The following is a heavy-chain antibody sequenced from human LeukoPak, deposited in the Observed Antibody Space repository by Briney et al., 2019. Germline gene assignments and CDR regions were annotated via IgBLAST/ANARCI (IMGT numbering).Heavy chain of an antibody. J-gene: IGHJ6*03. CDR1: GFTVSGNY. D-gene: IGHD1-7*01. Sequence: GGSLRLSCAASGFTVSGNYMSWVRQAPGKGLEWVSVIYSGGSTYYADSVKRRFTISRDNSKNTLYLQMNSLRAEDTAVYYCASALTGTNDRNHRLYDYYYYMDVWGKGTTVTVSS. CDR3: ASALTGTNDRNHRLYDYYYYMDV. V-gene: IGHV3-66*02. CDR2: IYSGGST.